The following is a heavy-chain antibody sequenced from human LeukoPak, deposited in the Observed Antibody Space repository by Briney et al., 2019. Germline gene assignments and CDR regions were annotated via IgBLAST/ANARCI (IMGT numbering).Heavy chain of an antibody. CDR1: GGSISSGSYY. CDR3: AREVKTGTTFGRVVDAFDI. V-gene: IGHV4-61*02. J-gene: IGHJ3*02. CDR2: IYTSGST. Sequence: SSQTLSLTCTVSGGSISSGSYYWSWIRQPAGKGLEWIGRIYTSGSTNYNPSLKSRVTMSVDTSKNQFSLKLSSVTAADTAVYYCAREVKTGTTFGRVVDAFDIWGQGTMVTVSS. D-gene: IGHD1-1*01.